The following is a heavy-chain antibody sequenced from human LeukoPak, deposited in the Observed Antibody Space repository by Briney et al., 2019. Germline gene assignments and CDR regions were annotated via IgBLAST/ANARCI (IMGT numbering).Heavy chain of an antibody. J-gene: IGHJ4*02. CDR3: AKLKVRGVIIASFDY. V-gene: IGHV3-23*01. CDR2: ISGSGGST. CDR1: GFTFSSYG. D-gene: IGHD3-10*01. Sequence: GGSLRLSCAASGFTFSSYGMSWVRQAPGKGLEWVSAISGSGGSTYYADSVKGRFTISRDNSKNTLYLQMNSLRAEDTAVYYCAKLKVRGVIIASFDYWGQGTLVTVSS.